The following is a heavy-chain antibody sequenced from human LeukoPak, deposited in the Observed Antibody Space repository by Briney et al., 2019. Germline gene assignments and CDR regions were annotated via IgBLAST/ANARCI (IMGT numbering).Heavy chain of an antibody. CDR3: AELGITMIGGV. J-gene: IGHJ6*04. V-gene: IGHV3-48*03. CDR2: ISSSGITI. D-gene: IGHD3-10*02. CDR1: GFTFSTYE. Sequence: QAGGSLRLSCAASGFTFSTYEMSWVRQAPGKGLEWVSYISSSGITIYYADSVKGRFTISRDNAKNSLYLQMNSLRAEDTAVYYCAELGITMIGGVWGKGTTVTISS.